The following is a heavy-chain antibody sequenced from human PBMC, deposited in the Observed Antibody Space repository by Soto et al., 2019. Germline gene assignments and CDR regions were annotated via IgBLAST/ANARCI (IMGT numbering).Heavy chain of an antibody. CDR2: FHYSGST. V-gene: IGHV4-39*01. CDR3: ARGFRRSHFDY. J-gene: IGHJ4*02. Sequence: SETLSLTCTFSVVSISSRDSYWGWIRQPPGKGLEWIGSFHYSGSTYYNPSLKSRVTISVDTSKNQLSLRVTSVTAADTAVYYRARGFRRSHFDYWGQGTLVTVSS. D-gene: IGHD3-10*01. CDR1: VVSISSRDSY.